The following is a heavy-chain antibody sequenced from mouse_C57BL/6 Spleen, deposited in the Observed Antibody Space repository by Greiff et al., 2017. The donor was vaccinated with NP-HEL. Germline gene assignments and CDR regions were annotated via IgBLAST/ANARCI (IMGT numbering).Heavy chain of an antibody. CDR1: GFTFTDYY. V-gene: IGHV7-3*01. CDR2: IRNKANGYTT. CDR3: ARWWGVYGYDERSYYFDY. D-gene: IGHD2-2*01. J-gene: IGHJ2*01. Sequence: EVHLVESGGGLVQPGGSLSLSCAASGFTFTDYYMSWVRQPPGKALEWLGFIRNKANGYTTEYSASVKGRFTISRDNSQSILYLQMNALRAEDSATYYCARWWGVYGYDERSYYFDYWGQGTTLTVSS.